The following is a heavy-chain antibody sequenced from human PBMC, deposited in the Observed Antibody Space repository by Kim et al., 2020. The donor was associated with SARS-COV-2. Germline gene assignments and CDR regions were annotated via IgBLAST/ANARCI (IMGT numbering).Heavy chain of an antibody. D-gene: IGHD3-10*01. J-gene: IGHJ4*02. CDR3: ARGGPFSGTGCSFDF. CDR2: INIADGNT. CDR1: GYTFSNNG. V-gene: IGHV1-3*04. Sequence: ASVKVSCKASGYTFSNNGMDWVRQAPGQGLEWMGWINIADGNTNYSERFYDRLTITTDASASATYLELNRLTSEDSAVYYCARGGPFSGTGCSFDFWGQGTLVTVSS.